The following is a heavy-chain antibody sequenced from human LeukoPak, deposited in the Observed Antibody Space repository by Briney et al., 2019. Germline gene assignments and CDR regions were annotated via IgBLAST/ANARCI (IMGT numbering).Heavy chain of an antibody. V-gene: IGHV3-33*01. J-gene: IGHJ4*02. D-gene: IGHD3-10*01. CDR3: ARDPDYYGSGSPDY. CDR1: GFTFSSYG. Sequence: PGGSLRLSCAASGFTFSSYGMHWVRQAPGKGLEWVAVIWYDGSNKYYADSVKGRFTISRDNSKNSLYLQMNSLRAEDTAVYYCARDPDYYGSGSPDYWGQGTLVTVSS. CDR2: IWYDGSNK.